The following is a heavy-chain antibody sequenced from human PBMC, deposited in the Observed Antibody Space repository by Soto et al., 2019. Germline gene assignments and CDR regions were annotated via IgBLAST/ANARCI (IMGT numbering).Heavy chain of an antibody. CDR3: AKDAVVVVPAVIRNWFDP. D-gene: IGHD2-2*01. CDR2: ISGFGDST. CDR1: VFSFSSYG. J-gene: IGHJ5*02. V-gene: IGHV3-23*01. Sequence: GGSLRLSCAASVFSFSSYGMNWVRQAPGKGLEWVSGISGFGDSTYYADSVKGRFTISRDNSENTLYLQMNSLRAEDTAVYFCAKDAVVVVPAVIRNWFDPWGQGTQVTAPQ.